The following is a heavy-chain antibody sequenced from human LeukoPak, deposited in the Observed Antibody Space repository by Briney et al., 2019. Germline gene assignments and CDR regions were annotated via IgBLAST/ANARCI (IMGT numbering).Heavy chain of an antibody. D-gene: IGHD4-23*01. Sequence: SETLSLTCTVSGGSISSYYWSWIRQPPGKGLEWIGYIYYSGSTNYNPSLKSRVTISVDTSKNQFSLKLSSVTAADTAVYYCARTYGGRGAYYFDYWGQGTLVTVSS. J-gene: IGHJ4*02. CDR3: ARTYGGRGAYYFDY. CDR2: IYYSGST. CDR1: GGSISSYY. V-gene: IGHV4-59*12.